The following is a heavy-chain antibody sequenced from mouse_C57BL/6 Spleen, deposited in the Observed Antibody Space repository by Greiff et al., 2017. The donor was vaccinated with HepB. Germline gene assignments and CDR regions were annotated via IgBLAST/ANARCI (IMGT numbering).Heavy chain of an antibody. D-gene: IGHD2-4*01. CDR2: ISGGGGNT. Sequence: EVKVVESGGGLVKPGGSLKLSCAASGFTFSSYTMSWVRQTPEKRLEWVATISGGGGNTYYPDSVKGRFTISRDNAKNTLYLQMSSLRSEDTALYYCARHPLYDCDVAWFAYWGQGTLVTVSA. J-gene: IGHJ3*01. CDR1: GFTFSSYT. CDR3: ARHPLYDCDVAWFAY. V-gene: IGHV5-9*01.